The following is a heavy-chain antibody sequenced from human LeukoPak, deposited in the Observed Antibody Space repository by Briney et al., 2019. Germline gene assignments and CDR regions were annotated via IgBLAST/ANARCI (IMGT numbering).Heavy chain of an antibody. CDR3: ARDGNFYYGPGSYCDY. CDR2: ISYDGSNK. D-gene: IGHD3-10*01. J-gene: IGHJ4*02. V-gene: IGHV3-30-3*01. CDR1: GFTFSRYA. Sequence: GGSLRLSCVASGFTFSRYAMHWVRLAPGKGLEWVAVISYDGSNKYYADSVKGRFTISRDNSKNTLYLQMNSLRAEDTALYDRARDGNFYYGPGSYCDYWGQGTLVTVSS.